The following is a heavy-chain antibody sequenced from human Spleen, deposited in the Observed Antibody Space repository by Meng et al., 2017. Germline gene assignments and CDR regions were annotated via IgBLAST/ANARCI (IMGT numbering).Heavy chain of an antibody. CDR1: GGSISSSSYY. J-gene: IGHJ2*01. Sequence: SETLSLTCTVSGGSISSSSYYWGWIRQPPGKGLEWIGEINLGGSTNYNPSLQSRATISLDTSKNHFSLKMKSVTAADTALYYCARDDIAVALGAMSSYFDLWGRGTLVTVSS. V-gene: IGHV4-39*02. CDR2: INLGGST. D-gene: IGHD2-2*01. CDR3: ARDDIAVALGAMSSYFDL.